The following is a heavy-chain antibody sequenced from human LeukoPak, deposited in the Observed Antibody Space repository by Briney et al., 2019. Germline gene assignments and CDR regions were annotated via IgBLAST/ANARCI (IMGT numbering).Heavy chain of an antibody. CDR1: GFTFSSYG. CDR3: AKQAGGP. J-gene: IGHJ5*02. V-gene: IGHV3-30*02. CDR2: IRYDGSNK. Sequence: GGSLRLSCAASGFTFSSYGMHWVRQAPGKGLEWVGFIRYDGSNKYYADSVKGRFTISRDKSKNTLYLQTTGLRAEDTAAYSCAKQAGGPWGQGTLVTVSS. D-gene: IGHD3-10*01.